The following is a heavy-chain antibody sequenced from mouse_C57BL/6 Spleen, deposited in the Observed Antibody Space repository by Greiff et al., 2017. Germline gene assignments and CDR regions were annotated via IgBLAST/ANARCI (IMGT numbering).Heavy chain of an antibody. V-gene: IGHV1-18*01. CDR2: INPNNCGT. CDR1: GYTFTDYN. J-gene: IGHJ4*01. Sequence: VQLQQSGPELVKPGASVKIPCKASGYTFTDYNMDWVKQSHGKSLEWIGDINPNNCGTIYNQKFKGKATLTVDKSSSTAYMELRSLTSEDTAVYYCARRRYYAMDYWGQGTSVTVSS. CDR3: ARRRYYAMDY.